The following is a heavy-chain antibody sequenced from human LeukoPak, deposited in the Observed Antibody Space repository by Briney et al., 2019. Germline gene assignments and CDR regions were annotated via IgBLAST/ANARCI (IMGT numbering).Heavy chain of an antibody. D-gene: IGHD3-10*01. CDR3: AKVGYYYDSGSYYLGWFDP. CDR1: GFTFSSYW. V-gene: IGHV3-74*01. Sequence: GGSLRLSCAASGFTFSSYWMHWVRQAPGKGLVWVSRIKSDGSSTSYADSVKGRFTISRDNSNNTLYLQMNSLRAEDTAIYYCAKVGYYYDSGSYYLGWFDPWGQGTLVTVSS. J-gene: IGHJ5*02. CDR2: IKSDGSST.